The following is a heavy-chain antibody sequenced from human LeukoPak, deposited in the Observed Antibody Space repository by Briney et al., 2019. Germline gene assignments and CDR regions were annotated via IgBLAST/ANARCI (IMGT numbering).Heavy chain of an antibody. J-gene: IGHJ4*02. CDR1: GYTFTGYY. D-gene: IGHD2-15*01. V-gene: IGHV1-2*02. CDR3: AKRIYYCSGGNCYEGFDY. Sequence: VASVKVSRKASGYTFTGYYVHWVRRAPGQGLEWMGWINPNSGGTKYAQNFQGRVTMTRDTSISTAYMELSRLRSDDTAVYYCAKRIYYCSGGNCYEGFDYWGQGTLVTVSS. CDR2: INPNSGGT.